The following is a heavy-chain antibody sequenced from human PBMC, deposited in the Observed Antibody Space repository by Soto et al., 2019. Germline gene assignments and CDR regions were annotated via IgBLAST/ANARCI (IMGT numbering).Heavy chain of an antibody. J-gene: IGHJ4*02. V-gene: IGHV1-18*01. D-gene: IGHD2-2*01. CDR3: ARDLGAAAIIDYPGY. CDR2: ISAYNGNT. CDR1: GSNSPSFV. Sequence: ASVPVSVPASGSNSPSFVIIVVRQAPGQGLEWMGWISAYNGNTNYAQKRQGRGNMTTDTSTSTAYMELRSLRSDDTAVYYCARDLGAAAIIDYPGYRRQGTLVTVSS.